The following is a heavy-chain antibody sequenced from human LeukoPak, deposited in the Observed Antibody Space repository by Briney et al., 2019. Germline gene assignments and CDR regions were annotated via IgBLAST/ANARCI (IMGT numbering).Heavy chain of an antibody. V-gene: IGHV1-18*01. CDR1: GYTFTIYG. J-gene: IGHJ4*02. D-gene: IGHD1-14*01. CDR2: ISAYNGNT. CDR3: WRDGPGGNYFDY. Sequence: GASVTVSFTASGYTFTIYGISWVRQAPGQGLEWMGWISAYNGNTNYAQKLQGRVTMTTDTSTSTAYMELRSLRSDDTAVYYCWRDGPGGNYFDYWGQGTLVTASS.